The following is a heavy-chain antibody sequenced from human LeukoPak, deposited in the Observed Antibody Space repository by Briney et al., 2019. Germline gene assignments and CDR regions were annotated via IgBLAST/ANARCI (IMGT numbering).Heavy chain of an antibody. CDR1: GGSISSYY. J-gene: IGHJ4*02. Sequence: PSETLSLTCTVSGGSISSYYWSWIRQPPGKGLEWIGYIYYIGSTNYNPSLKSRVTISVDASKNQFSLRLSSVTAADTAVYYCARGTYAVAAFFDYWGQGTLVTVSS. CDR2: IYYIGST. CDR3: ARGTYAVAAFFDY. D-gene: IGHD6-19*01. V-gene: IGHV4-59*01.